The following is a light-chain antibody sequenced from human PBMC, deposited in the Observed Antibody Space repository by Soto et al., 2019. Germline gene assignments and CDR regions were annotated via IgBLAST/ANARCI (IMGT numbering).Light chain of an antibody. Sequence: DIQMTQSPSAMSASVGERVTIPCRASQGISNYLAWFQQKPGQGPKRLIYGASNLQSGVPPRFSGSGSETEFTLTISNLQPEDIATYYCLQHNAYPFTFGQGTKLEIK. J-gene: IGKJ2*01. V-gene: IGKV1-17*03. CDR2: GAS. CDR1: QGISNY. CDR3: LQHNAYPFT.